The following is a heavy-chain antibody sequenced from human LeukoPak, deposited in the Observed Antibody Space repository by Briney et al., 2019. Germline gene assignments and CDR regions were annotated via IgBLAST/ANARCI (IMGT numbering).Heavy chain of an antibody. Sequence: ASVKVSCKASGYTFTSYDINWVRQATGQGLEWMGWMSPNSGNTGYAQKFQGRVTMTRNTSISTAYMELSSLGSEDTAVYYCGRRKNSGYDFDYWGQGTLVTVSS. V-gene: IGHV1-8*01. D-gene: IGHD5-12*01. CDR2: MSPNSGNT. CDR3: GRRKNSGYDFDY. J-gene: IGHJ4*02. CDR1: GYTFTSYD.